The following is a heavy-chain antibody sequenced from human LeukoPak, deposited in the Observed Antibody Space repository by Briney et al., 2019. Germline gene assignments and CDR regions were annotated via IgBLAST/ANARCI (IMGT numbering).Heavy chain of an antibody. Sequence: ASVKVSCKASGYTFIRYYMYWVRQAPGQGLEWMGIINPSGGSTSYAQKFQGRLTMTRDTSTSTVYMELSSLRSEDTAVYYCARGTDYQLPLLDCWGQGTLVTVSS. CDR2: INPSGGST. J-gene: IGHJ4*02. CDR1: GYTFIRYY. V-gene: IGHV1-46*01. D-gene: IGHD2-2*01. CDR3: ARGTDYQLPLLDC.